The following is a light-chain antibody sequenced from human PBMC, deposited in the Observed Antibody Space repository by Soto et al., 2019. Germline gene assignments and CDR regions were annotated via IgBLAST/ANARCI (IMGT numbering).Light chain of an antibody. CDR1: SSNIGAGYH. V-gene: IGLV1-40*01. Sequence: QSVLTQPPSVSGAPGQRVTISCTGSSSNIGAGYHVHWYQQLPGTAPKLLIYGDTNRPSGVPDRFSVSKSGTSASLAISGLRSEDEADYYCAAWDDSLSGLYVFGTGTKLTVL. CDR3: AAWDDSLSGLYV. J-gene: IGLJ1*01. CDR2: GDT.